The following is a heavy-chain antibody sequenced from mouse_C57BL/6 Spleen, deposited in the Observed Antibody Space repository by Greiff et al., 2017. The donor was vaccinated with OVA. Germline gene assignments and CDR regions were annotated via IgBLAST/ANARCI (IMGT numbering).Heavy chain of an antibody. V-gene: IGHV1-50*01. D-gene: IGHD2-4*01. CDR3: ARNYDYPRALDY. J-gene: IGHJ4*01. CDR2: IDPSDSYT. CDR1: GYTFTSYW. Sequence: QVQLQQPGAELVKPGASVKLSCKASGYTFTSYWMQWVKQRPGQGLEWIGEIDPSDSYTNYNQKFKGKATLTVDTSSSTAYMQLSSLTSEDAAVDYCARNYDYPRALDYWGQGTSVTVSS.